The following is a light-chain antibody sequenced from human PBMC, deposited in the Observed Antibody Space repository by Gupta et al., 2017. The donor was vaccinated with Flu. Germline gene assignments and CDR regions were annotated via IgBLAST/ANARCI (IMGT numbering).Light chain of an antibody. CDR2: EDN. J-gene: IGLJ2*01. CDR1: RGSIDTNY. Sequence: NFLLTQPHSVSESPGQTVTISCTRSRGSIDTNYVQWYQQRPDSSPTIVIYEDNLIPSVVPDRFSGSIDTSSNSASLTISGLKTEDEADYFCQSYDSFNRYVVFGGGTKLTVL. CDR3: QSYDSFNRYVV. V-gene: IGLV6-57*01.